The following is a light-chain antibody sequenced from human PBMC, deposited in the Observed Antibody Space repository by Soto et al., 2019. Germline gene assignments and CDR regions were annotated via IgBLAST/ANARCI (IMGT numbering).Light chain of an antibody. CDR2: EVS. CDR3: SSYTSSSTLV. Sequence: QSVLTQPASVSGSPGQSITISCTGTSSDVGGYNYVSWYQQHPGKAPKLMIYEVSNRPSGVSNRFSGSTSGNTASQTISGLQAEDEADYYCSSYTSSSTLVFGGGTKVTVL. J-gene: IGLJ2*01. V-gene: IGLV2-14*01. CDR1: SSDVGGYNY.